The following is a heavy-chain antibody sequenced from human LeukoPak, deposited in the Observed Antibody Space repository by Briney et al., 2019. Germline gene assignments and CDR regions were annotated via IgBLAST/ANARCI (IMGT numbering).Heavy chain of an antibody. J-gene: IGHJ4*02. D-gene: IGHD6-13*01. CDR3: ARDAGGGPIAAAGHDEGVFDY. Sequence: GGSLRLSCAASGFPFSNYAMSWVRQAPGKGLECVSVISGDGGSTYYADSVKGRFTISRDNAKNSLYLQMNSLRAEDTAVYYCARDAGGGPIAAAGHDEGVFDYWGQGTLVTVSS. CDR1: GFPFSNYA. V-gene: IGHV3-23*01. CDR2: ISGDGGST.